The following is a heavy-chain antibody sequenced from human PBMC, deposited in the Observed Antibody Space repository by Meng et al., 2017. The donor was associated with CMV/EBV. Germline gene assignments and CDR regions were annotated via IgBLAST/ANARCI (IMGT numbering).Heavy chain of an antibody. CDR2: INPNSGGT. CDR3: AREGYCSGGSCYSWEVDY. J-gene: IGHJ4*02. V-gene: IGHV1-2*02. Sequence: ASVKVSCKASGYTFTGYYMHWARQAPGQGLEWMGWINPNSGGTNYAQKFQGRVTMTRDTSISTAYMELSRLRSDDTAVYYCAREGYCSGGSCYSWEVDYWGQGTLVTVSS. D-gene: IGHD2-15*01. CDR1: GYTFTGYY.